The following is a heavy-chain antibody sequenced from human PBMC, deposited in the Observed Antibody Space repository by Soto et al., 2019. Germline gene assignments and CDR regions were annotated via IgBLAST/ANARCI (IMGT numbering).Heavy chain of an antibody. CDR3: AKSAKSRHAMIFDP. J-gene: IGHJ5*02. V-gene: IGHV3-74*01. Sequence: EVQLVESGGGLVQPGGSLRLSCAASGFTFSSYWMHWVRQAPGKGLVWVSRINSDGSSTSYADSVKGRFTISRDNAKNTLYLQMNSLRGEDTAVYYCAKSAKSRHAMIFDPWGQGTLVTVSS. CDR1: GFTFSSYW. D-gene: IGHD2-15*01. CDR2: INSDGSST.